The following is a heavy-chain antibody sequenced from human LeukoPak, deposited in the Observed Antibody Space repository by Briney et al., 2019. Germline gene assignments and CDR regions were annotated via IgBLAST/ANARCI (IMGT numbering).Heavy chain of an antibody. CDR1: GFTFSSYA. J-gene: IGHJ4*02. Sequence: GGSLRLSCAASGFTFSSYAMSWVRQAPGKGLEWVSAISGSGGSTYYADSVKGRFTIPRDNSKTTLHLQMNSLRVEDTAVYYCAKDGYGSGSYHRHYLDYWGQGTLVTVSS. V-gene: IGHV3-23*01. D-gene: IGHD3-10*01. CDR2: ISGSGGST. CDR3: AKDGYGSGSYHRHYLDY.